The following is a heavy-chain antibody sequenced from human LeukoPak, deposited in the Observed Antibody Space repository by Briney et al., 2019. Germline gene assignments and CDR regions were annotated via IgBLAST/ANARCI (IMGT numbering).Heavy chain of an antibody. J-gene: IGHJ4*02. V-gene: IGHV3-30-3*01. Sequence: PGGSLRLSCAASGFTFSSYAMHWVRQAPGKGLEWEAVISYDGSNKYYADSVKGRFTISRDNSKNTLYLQMNSLRAEDTAVYYCARGRQLASPDQGYYFDYWGQGTLVTVSS. D-gene: IGHD6-6*01. CDR2: ISYDGSNK. CDR1: GFTFSSYA. CDR3: ARGRQLASPDQGYYFDY.